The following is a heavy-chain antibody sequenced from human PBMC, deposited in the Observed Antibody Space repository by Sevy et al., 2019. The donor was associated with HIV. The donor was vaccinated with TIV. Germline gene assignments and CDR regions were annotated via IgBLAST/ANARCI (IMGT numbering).Heavy chain of an antibody. CDR1: GGSISSSSYY. Sequence: SEILSLTCTVSGGSISSSSYYCGWIRQPPGNGLEWIGSFYSTGSTSYNPSLRSRLPVSVDTSKNQFSLRLTSVIATGTAVHYWATPRCSGWYEGTGGYFDLWGRGTLVTVSS. J-gene: IGHJ2*01. CDR3: ATPRCSGWYEGTGGYFDL. V-gene: IGHV4-39*01. D-gene: IGHD6-19*01. CDR2: FYSTGST.